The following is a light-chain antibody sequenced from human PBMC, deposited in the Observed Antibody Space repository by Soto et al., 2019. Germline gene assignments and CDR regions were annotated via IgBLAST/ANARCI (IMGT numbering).Light chain of an antibody. CDR2: GAS. V-gene: IGKV3-15*01. CDR3: QQYNNWPIT. J-gene: IGKJ5*01. CDR1: QSVSSN. Sequence: EIGMTQSPATVSVSPGERATLSCRASQSVSSNLAWYQQKPGQAPRLLIYGASTRATGIPARFSGSGSGTEFTLTISSLQSEDFAVYYCQQYNNWPITFGQGTRLEI.